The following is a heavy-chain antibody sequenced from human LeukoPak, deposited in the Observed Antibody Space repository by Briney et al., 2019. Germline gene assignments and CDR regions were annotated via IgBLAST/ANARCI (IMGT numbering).Heavy chain of an antibody. CDR3: TTGPYSSSWYWLY. V-gene: IGHV3-15*01. CDR1: GFTFSNVW. Sequence: NPGGSLRLSCAASGFTFSNVWMGWVRQAPGKGLEWVGRIKSKTDGGTTDYAAPVKGRFTIPRDDSKNTLYLQMNSLKTEDTAVYYCTTGPYSSSWYWLYWGQGTLVTVSS. CDR2: IKSKTDGGTT. J-gene: IGHJ4*02. D-gene: IGHD6-13*01.